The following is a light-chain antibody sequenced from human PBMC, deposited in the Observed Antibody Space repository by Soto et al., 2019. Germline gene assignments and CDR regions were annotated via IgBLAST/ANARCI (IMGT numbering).Light chain of an antibody. Sequence: QSALTQLPSVSAAPGQRFTISCSGSSSSIGNNYVSWYQHLPGTAPKLLIYETNKRPSGISDRFSGSKSGTSATLGITGLQTGDEADYYCGTWDSSLSADVFGTGTKLTVL. CDR3: GTWDSSLSADV. CDR1: SSSIGNNY. J-gene: IGLJ1*01. V-gene: IGLV1-51*02. CDR2: ETN.